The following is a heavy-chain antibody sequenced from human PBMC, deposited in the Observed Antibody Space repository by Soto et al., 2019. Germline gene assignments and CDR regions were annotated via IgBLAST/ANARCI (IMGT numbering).Heavy chain of an antibody. V-gene: IGHV1-2*02. Sequence: ASVKVSCKASGYTFTGYYMHWVRQAPGQGLEWMGWINPNSGGTNYAQKFQGRVTMTRDTSISTAYMELSRLRSDDTAVYYCARVRYYDFWSGYYNGRSPFDIWGQGAMVTVSS. CDR2: INPNSGGT. J-gene: IGHJ3*02. CDR3: ARVRYYDFWSGYYNGRSPFDI. CDR1: GYTFTGYY. D-gene: IGHD3-3*01.